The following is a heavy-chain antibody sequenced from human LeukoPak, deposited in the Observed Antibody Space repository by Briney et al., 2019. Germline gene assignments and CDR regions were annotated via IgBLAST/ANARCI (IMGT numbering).Heavy chain of an antibody. J-gene: IGHJ4*02. CDR2: ISYDGKNR. CDR3: ARERFLDGDYVFDY. Sequence: GGSLRLYCAASGFTFSDYGMHWVRQAPGKGLEWVAGISYDGKNRYYADSVKGRFTISRDNSKNTLFLQMNRLRAEDTAVYYCARERFLDGDYVFDYWGQGTLVTVSS. D-gene: IGHD4-17*01. CDR1: GFTFSDYG. V-gene: IGHV3-30*04.